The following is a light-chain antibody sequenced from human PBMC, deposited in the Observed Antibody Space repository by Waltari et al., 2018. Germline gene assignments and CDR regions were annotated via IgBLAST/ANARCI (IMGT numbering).Light chain of an antibody. CDR3: LQSSQWPYA. CDR2: KIS. Sequence: QSDGNTFLNWFHQRPGQSPRRLIYKISNRESGVPDRFSGSGSGTDFTLKISRVAAEDVGIYYCLQSSQWPYAFGQGTKLEIK. J-gene: IGKJ2*01. V-gene: IGKV2-30*02. CDR1: QSDGNTF.